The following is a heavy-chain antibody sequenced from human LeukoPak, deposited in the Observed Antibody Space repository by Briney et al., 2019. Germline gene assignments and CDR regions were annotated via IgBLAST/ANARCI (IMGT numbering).Heavy chain of an antibody. J-gene: IGHJ4*02. CDR3: ARGERYSYGYEGENY. CDR1: GFTVSSNY. V-gene: IGHV3-53*01. D-gene: IGHD5-18*01. CDR2: IYSGGST. Sequence: GGSLRLSCAASGFTVSSNYMSWVRQAPGKGLEWVSVIYSGGSTYYADSVKGRFTISRDNSKNTLYLQMNSLGAEDTAVYYCARGERYSYGYEGENYWGQGTLVTVSS.